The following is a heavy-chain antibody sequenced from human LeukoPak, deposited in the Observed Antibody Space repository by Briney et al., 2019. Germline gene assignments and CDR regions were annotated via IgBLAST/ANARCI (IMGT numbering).Heavy chain of an antibody. CDR3: AREMVGIMIVVVWAPYYYYYMDV. D-gene: IGHD3-22*01. CDR1: GGSISSGSYY. Sequence: KSSETLSLTCTVSGGSISSGSYYWSWIRQPAGKGLEWIGRIYTSGSTNYNPSLKSRVTISVDTSKNQFSLKLSSVTAADTAVYYCAREMVGIMIVVVWAPYYYYYMDVWGKGTTVTVSS. CDR2: IYTSGST. V-gene: IGHV4-61*02. J-gene: IGHJ6*03.